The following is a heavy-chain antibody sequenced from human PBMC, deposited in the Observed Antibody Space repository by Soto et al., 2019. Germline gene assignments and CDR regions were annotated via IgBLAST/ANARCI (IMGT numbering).Heavy chain of an antibody. CDR1: GYSFTSLD. J-gene: IGHJ4*02. CDR2: MKPSTGRT. Sequence: QVQLVQYWAEVREPGASVTVACKASGYSFTSLDINWVRQTAGQGLERRGWMKPSTGRTGYAQKFQGRVTMTRDTSINTAYMELTTLTSDDTAFYYCARGVSAGVDFWGQVTLVTVAA. CDR3: ARGVSAGVDF. V-gene: IGHV1-8*01. D-gene: IGHD1-26*01.